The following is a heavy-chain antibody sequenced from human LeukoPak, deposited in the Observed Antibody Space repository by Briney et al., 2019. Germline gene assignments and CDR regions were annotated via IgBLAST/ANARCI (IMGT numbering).Heavy chain of an antibody. Sequence: ASAKVSCKASGYTFTSYGISWVRQAPGQGLEWMGWISAYNGNTNYAQKLQGRVTMTTDTSTSTAYMELRSLRSDDTAVYYCAREEDCSSTSCHNYFDYWGQGTLVTVSS. D-gene: IGHD2-2*02. CDR1: GYTFTSYG. CDR2: ISAYNGNT. J-gene: IGHJ4*02. CDR3: AREEDCSSTSCHNYFDY. V-gene: IGHV1-18*01.